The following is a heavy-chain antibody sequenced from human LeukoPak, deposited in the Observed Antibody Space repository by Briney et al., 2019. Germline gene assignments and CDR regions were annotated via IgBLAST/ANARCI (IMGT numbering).Heavy chain of an antibody. J-gene: IGHJ3*02. V-gene: IGHV4-39*07. CDR1: GGSISSSTCY. CDR2: ICYSGST. D-gene: IGHD2-15*01. Sequence: SETLSLTCTVSGGSISSSTCYWGWIRQPPGKGLEWIGTICYSGSTYYNPSLKSRVTMSVDTSKNQFSLKLSSVTAADTAVYYCARDYWAGVDAFDIWGQGTMVTVSS. CDR3: ARDYWAGVDAFDI.